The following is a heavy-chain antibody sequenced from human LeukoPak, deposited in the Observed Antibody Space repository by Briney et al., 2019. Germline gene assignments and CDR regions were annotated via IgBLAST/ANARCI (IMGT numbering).Heavy chain of an antibody. CDR3: ARGPNSGYGRFDY. J-gene: IGHJ4*02. V-gene: IGHV4-34*01. CDR1: GGSFSGYY. D-gene: IGHD5-12*01. Sequence: SETLSLTCAVYGGSFSGYYWSWIRQPPGKGLEWIGEINHSGSTNYNPSLKSRVTISVDTSKNQFSLKLSSVTAADTAVYYCARGPNSGYGRFDYWGQGALVTVSS. CDR2: INHSGST.